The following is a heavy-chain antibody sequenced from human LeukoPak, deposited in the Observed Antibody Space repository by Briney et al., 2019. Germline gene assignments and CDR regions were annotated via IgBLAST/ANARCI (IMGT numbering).Heavy chain of an antibody. CDR2: ISSNGGST. V-gene: IGHV3-64*01. J-gene: IGHJ4*02. D-gene: IGHD5-18*01. CDR1: GFTFSSYA. Sequence: GGSLRLSCSASGFTFSSYAMHWVRQAPGKGLEYVSAISSNGGSTYYANSVKGRFTISRDNSKNTLYLQMGSLRAEDMAEYYCARGGVDTAMVTGFDYWGQGTLVTVSS. CDR3: ARGGVDTAMVTGFDY.